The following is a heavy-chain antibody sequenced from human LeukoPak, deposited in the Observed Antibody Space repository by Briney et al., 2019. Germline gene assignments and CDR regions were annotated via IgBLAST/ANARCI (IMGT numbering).Heavy chain of an antibody. CDR2: LSVSGVNT. J-gene: IGHJ4*02. D-gene: IGHD3-22*01. CDR3: ARHTSGNLQPFDY. V-gene: IGHV3-23*01. CDR1: GLPFRSCA. Sequence: GGSLTLSCAPSGLPFRSCAMRWVRQAPGKGREWVSGLSVSGVNTHHPHPVKGRFTISRDNFKNTLYMQMTGLRAEDTGLYYCARHTSGNLQPFDYWGQGTLVTVSS.